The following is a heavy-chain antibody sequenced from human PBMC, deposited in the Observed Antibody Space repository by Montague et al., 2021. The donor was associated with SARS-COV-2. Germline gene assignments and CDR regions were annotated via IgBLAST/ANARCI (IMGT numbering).Heavy chain of an antibody. CDR1: GFTFSSYE. D-gene: IGHD1-26*01. CDR2: ISNSGSTI. J-gene: IGHJ4*02. V-gene: IGHV3-48*03. CDR3: ARDRPRIVGATDFDY. Sequence: SLRLSCAASGFTFSSYEMNWVRQAPGKGLEWVSYISNSGSTIYXXXSXXXRFTISRDNAKNSLYLQMNSLRAEDTAVYYCARDRPRIVGATDFDYWGQGTLVTVSS.